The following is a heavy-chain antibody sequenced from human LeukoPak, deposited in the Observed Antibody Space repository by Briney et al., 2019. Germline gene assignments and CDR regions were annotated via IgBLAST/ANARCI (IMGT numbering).Heavy chain of an antibody. J-gene: IGHJ2*01. D-gene: IGHD3-16*01. V-gene: IGHV4-61*01. CDR2: IYYNGST. Sequence: SETLSLTCTVSGGSVSSGSYYWSWIRQPPGKGLEWIGYIYYNGSTNYNPSLKSRVTISVDTSKNQFSLKLSSVTAADTAVYYCAREPLISYFDLWGRGTLVTVSS. CDR3: AREPLISYFDL. CDR1: GGSVSSGSYY.